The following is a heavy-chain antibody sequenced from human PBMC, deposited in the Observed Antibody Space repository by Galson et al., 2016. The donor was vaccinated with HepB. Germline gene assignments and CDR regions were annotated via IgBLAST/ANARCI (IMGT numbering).Heavy chain of an antibody. CDR3: VQGNTAPAV. CDR2: ISRSSDSR. CDR1: GFTFNNYG. D-gene: IGHD1/OR15-1a*01. J-gene: IGHJ6*04. V-gene: IGHV3-23*01. Sequence: SLRLSCAASGFTFNNYGMTWVRQAPGKGLEVVASISRSSDSRDYSDSVKGRFTISRDNSKNTMSLQMNSLRVDDTAVYYCVQGNTAPAVWGKGTTVTVSS.